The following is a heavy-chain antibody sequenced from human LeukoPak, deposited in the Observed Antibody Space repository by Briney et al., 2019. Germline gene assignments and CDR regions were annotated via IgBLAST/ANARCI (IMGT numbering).Heavy chain of an antibody. CDR3: ARVGGSYAFDY. V-gene: IGHV3-72*01. Sequence: GGSLRLSCTTSGFNFRAYWMGWVRQAPGKGLEWVGRSRNKANSYTTEYAASVKDRFTISRDDSKNSLYLQMNSLKTEDTAVYYCARVGGSYAFDYWGQGTLVTVSS. J-gene: IGHJ4*02. CDR1: GFNFRAYW. D-gene: IGHD1-26*01. CDR2: SRNKANSYTT.